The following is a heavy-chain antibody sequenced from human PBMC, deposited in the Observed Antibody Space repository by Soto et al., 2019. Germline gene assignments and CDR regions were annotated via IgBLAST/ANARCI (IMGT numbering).Heavy chain of an antibody. Sequence: SETLSLTCTVSGGSISSISYYWGWIRQPPGKGLEWIGSIYYSGSTYYNPSLKSRVTISVDTSKNQFSLKLSSVTAADTAVYYCARLKSVRGVLQDYYGIDXWGQWTTVTVS. CDR2: IYYSGST. D-gene: IGHD3-10*02. V-gene: IGHV4-39*01. CDR3: ARLKSVRGVLQDYYGIDX. CDR1: GGSISSISYY. J-gene: IGHJ6*02.